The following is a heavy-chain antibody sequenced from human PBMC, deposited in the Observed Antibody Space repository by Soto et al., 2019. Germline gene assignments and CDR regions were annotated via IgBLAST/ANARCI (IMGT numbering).Heavy chain of an antibody. J-gene: IGHJ6*02. CDR1: GGSISSSSYY. CDR3: AGESGSYYYDSSGYYYAFHYYYGMDV. Sequence: SETLSLTCTVSGGSISSSSYYWGWIRQPPGKELEWIGSIYYSGSTYYNPSLKSRVTISVDTSKNQFSLKLSSVTAADTAVYYCAGESGSYYYDSSGYYYAFHYYYGMDVWGQGTTVT. V-gene: IGHV4-39*01. CDR2: IYYSGST. D-gene: IGHD3-22*01.